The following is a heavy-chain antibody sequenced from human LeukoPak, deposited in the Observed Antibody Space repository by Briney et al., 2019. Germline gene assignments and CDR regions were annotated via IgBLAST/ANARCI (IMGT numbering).Heavy chain of an antibody. CDR2: IYHSGST. CDR3: ARERGYYGSGSWFDP. V-gene: IGHV4-4*02. Sequence: SGTLSLTFAVSGGSISSSNWWSWVRQPPGKGLEWIGEIYHSGSTNYNPSLKSRVTISVDKSKNQFSLKLSSVTAADTAVYYCARERGYYGSGSWFDPWGQGTLVTVSS. CDR1: GGSISSSNW. D-gene: IGHD3-10*01. J-gene: IGHJ5*02.